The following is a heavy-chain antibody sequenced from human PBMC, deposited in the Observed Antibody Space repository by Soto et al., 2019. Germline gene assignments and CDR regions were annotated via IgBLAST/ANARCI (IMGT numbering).Heavy chain of an antibody. D-gene: IGHD4-4*01. Sequence: GESLKISCQGSGYRFTSYWIGWVRQMPGKGLEWMGIIYPGDSDTRYSPSFQGQVTISADKSISTAYLQWSSLKASDTAMYYCARIDSNYASYYYYYMDVWGKGTTVTVSS. CDR1: GYRFTSYW. CDR2: IYPGDSDT. CDR3: ARIDSNYASYYYYYMDV. V-gene: IGHV5-51*01. J-gene: IGHJ6*03.